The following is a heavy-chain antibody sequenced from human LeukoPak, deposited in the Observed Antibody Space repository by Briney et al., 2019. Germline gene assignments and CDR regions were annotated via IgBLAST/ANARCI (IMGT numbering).Heavy chain of an antibody. CDR1: GRSMSSYY. CDR2: IYYSGST. V-gene: IGHV4-59*01. CDR3: ARSFALDYYDSSGYSYYFDF. J-gene: IGHJ4*02. D-gene: IGHD3-22*01. Sequence: PSETLSLTCALSGRSMSSYYWSWIRQPPGKGVAWLGYIYYSGSTYYNPSLKSRVTISVNTSKNQFSLKLSSVTAADSAVYYCARSFALDYYDSSGYSYYFDFWGQGTLVTVSS.